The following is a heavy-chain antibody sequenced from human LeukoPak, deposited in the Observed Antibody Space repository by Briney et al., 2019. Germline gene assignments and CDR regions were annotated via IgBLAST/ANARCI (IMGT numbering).Heavy chain of an antibody. Sequence: GGSLRLSCTASGFTFSSYGMSWVRQAPGKGLEWVSGISGTGDGTYFADSVKGRFTISRDNSKITVYLQMNSLRAEDTALYYCTKDRRNLDTFDMWGQGTMVTVSS. CDR3: TKDRRNLDTFDM. CDR1: GFTFSSYG. J-gene: IGHJ3*02. CDR2: ISGTGDGT. V-gene: IGHV3-23*01.